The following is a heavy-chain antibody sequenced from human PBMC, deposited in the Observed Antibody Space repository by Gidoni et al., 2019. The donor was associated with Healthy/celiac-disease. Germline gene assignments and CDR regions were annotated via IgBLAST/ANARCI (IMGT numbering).Heavy chain of an antibody. Sequence: KRLEWVGRIKSKTDGGTTDYAAPVKGRFTISRDDSKNTLYLQMNSLKTEDTAVYYCTPGFGSSSWYIDYYYYYGMDVWGQGTTVTVSS. J-gene: IGHJ6*02. V-gene: IGHV3-15*01. D-gene: IGHD6-13*01. CDR2: IKSKTDGGTT. CDR3: TPGFGSSSWYIDYYYYYGMDV.